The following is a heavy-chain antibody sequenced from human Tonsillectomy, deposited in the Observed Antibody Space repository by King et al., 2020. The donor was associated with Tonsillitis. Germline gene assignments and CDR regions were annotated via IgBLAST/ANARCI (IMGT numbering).Heavy chain of an antibody. CDR1: GFIFSNYW. J-gene: IGHJ4*02. V-gene: IGHV3-7*04. Sequence: VQLVESGGGLVQPGGSLRLSCAASGFIFSNYWMNWVRQAPGKGLEWVAIIKQDGGEKYYVDSVKGRFTISRDNAQNSLYLQMNSLRADDTAVYYFVGGSGWLPDYWGQGTLVTVSS. CDR2: IKQDGGEK. CDR3: VGGSGWLPDY. D-gene: IGHD6-19*01.